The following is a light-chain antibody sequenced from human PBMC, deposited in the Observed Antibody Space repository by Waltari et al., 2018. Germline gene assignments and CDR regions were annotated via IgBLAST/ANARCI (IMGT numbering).Light chain of an antibody. Sequence: EIVLTQSPSTPSLSAGERATLSCRASQSISGSYLAWYQQKPGQAPRLLIFGASIRGTGIPDKYSGSGSETDFTLTISRLDPEDSAVYYCQQYDTSPRTFGPGTKVEI. CDR1: QSISGSY. CDR2: GAS. CDR3: QQYDTSPRT. V-gene: IGKV3-20*01. J-gene: IGKJ1*01.